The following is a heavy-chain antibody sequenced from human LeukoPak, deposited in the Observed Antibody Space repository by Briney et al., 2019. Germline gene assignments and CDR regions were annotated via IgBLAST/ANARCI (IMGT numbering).Heavy chain of an antibody. V-gene: IGHV1-8*01. D-gene: IGHD2-15*01. CDR3: AREMPGYCSGGSCYGGGEDY. CDR2: MNPNSGNT. Sequence: ASVKVSCKASGYTFTSYDINWVRQSTGQGLEWMGWMNPNSGNTGYAQKFQGRVTMTRNTSISTAYMELGSLRSEDTAVYYCAREMPGYCSGGSCYGGGEDYWGQGTLVTVSS. CDR1: GYTFTSYD. J-gene: IGHJ4*02.